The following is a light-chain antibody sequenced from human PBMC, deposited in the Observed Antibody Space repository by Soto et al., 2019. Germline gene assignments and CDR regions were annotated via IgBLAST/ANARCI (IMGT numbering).Light chain of an antibody. V-gene: IGLV1-40*01. CDR1: SSNIGANYD. CDR3: QSHDSSLRNVI. Sequence: QAVLTQPPSVSGAPGQGVTISCTGGSSNIGANYDVHWYQQLPGTAPKVLIYGNSNRPSGVPDRFSGSKSGTSASLAITGLQVEDEADYYCQSHDSSLRNVIFGGGTKLTVL. J-gene: IGLJ2*01. CDR2: GNS.